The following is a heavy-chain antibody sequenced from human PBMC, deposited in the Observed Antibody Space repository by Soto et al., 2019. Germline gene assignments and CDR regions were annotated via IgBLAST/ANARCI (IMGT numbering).Heavy chain of an antibody. CDR3: AKNPGYYYDSTGYHFDY. D-gene: IGHD3-22*01. V-gene: IGHV1-18*01. Sequence: ASVKVSCKASGYSFSSYAISWVRQAPGQGLEWMGWISAHNGKTNYPQKLQGRVTMTTDTSKNTLYLQMNSLRAEDTAVYYCAKNPGYYYDSTGYHFDYWGQGTLVTVSS. J-gene: IGHJ4*02. CDR1: GYSFSSYA. CDR2: ISAHNGKT.